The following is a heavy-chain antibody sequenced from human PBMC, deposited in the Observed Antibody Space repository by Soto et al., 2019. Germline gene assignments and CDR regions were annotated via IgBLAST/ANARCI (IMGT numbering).Heavy chain of an antibody. D-gene: IGHD4-4*01. CDR2: ISYDGIDE. CDR1: GFIFTSFG. V-gene: IGHV3-30*18. J-gene: IGHJ5*01. CDR3: AKDFREMATVAPDVS. Sequence: QVQLVESGGGVVQPGTSLKLSCATSGFIFTSFGMHWLRQAPGKGLEWVAVISYDGIDENYADSVKGRFAISRDKSKSTVNLNMNTLRVEDTAVYYCAKDFREMATVAPDVSWAHGTLVTVSS.